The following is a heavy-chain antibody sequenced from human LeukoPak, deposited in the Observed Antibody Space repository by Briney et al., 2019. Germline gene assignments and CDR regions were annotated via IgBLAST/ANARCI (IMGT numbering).Heavy chain of an antibody. D-gene: IGHD2-2*01. CDR2: ISSSGSTI. Sequence: PGGSLRLSCAASGFTFSSYEMNWVRQAPGKGLEWVSYISSSGSTIYYADSVKGRFTISRDNAKNSPYLQMNSLRAEDTAVYYCARDRVCSSTSCHRDYYYYYMDVWGKGTTVTVSS. V-gene: IGHV3-48*03. J-gene: IGHJ6*03. CDR3: ARDRVCSSTSCHRDYYYYYMDV. CDR1: GFTFSSYE.